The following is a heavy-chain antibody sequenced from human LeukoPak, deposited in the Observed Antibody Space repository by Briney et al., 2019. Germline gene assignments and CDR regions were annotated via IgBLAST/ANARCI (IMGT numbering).Heavy chain of an antibody. Sequence: PGGSLRLSCAASGFTFSSYSMNWVRQAPGKGLEWVSSISSSSSYIYYADSVKGRFTISRDNAKNSLYLQMNSLRAEDTAMYYCARAEYSSSAFDYWGQGTLVTVSS. CDR1: GFTFSSYS. J-gene: IGHJ4*02. D-gene: IGHD6-6*01. V-gene: IGHV3-21*01. CDR2: ISSSSSYI. CDR3: ARAEYSSSAFDY.